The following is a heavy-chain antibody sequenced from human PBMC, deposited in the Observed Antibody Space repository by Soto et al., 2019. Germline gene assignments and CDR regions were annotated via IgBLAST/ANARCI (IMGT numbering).Heavy chain of an antibody. J-gene: IGHJ3*02. CDR2: ISYNGGAQ. CDR1: GFTFSRYG. Sequence: QVQLVESGVGVVQPRRSLRLSCAASGFTFSRYGMHWVRQAPGKGLDWVAVISYNGGAQYYADAVKGRFTISRDNSRNTLYLQMNSLGPEDTAVYYCAKEPLEVSGRNAFNIWGQGTTVTASS. V-gene: IGHV3-30*18. D-gene: IGHD1-1*01. CDR3: AKEPLEVSGRNAFNI.